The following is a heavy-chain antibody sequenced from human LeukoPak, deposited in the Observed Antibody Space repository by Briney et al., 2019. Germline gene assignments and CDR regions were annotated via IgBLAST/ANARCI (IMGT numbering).Heavy chain of an antibody. J-gene: IGHJ4*02. CDR1: GFPFSTNY. V-gene: IGHV3-7*04. CDR3: ARSPERATVDY. CDR2: INQDGSEK. Sequence: PGGSLRLSCAASGFPFSTNYMRWVRQAPGKGLEWVANINQDGSEKSYVDSVKGRFTISRDNAGNSLFLRMNSLRAEDTAVYYCARSPERATVDYWGQGTLVTVSS.